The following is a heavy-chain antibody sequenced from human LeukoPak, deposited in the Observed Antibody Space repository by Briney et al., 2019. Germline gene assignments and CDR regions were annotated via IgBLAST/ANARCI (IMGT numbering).Heavy chain of an antibody. CDR3: ARAGSSSSGNDY. Sequence: QTGGSLRLSCAASGFTVSSNYMSWVRQAPGKGLEWVSVIYSGGSTYYADSVKGRFTISRDNAKNSLYLQMNSLRAEDTAVYYCARAGSSSSGNDYWGQGTLVTVSS. D-gene: IGHD6-6*01. CDR1: GFTVSSNY. V-gene: IGHV3-53*01. CDR2: IYSGGST. J-gene: IGHJ4*02.